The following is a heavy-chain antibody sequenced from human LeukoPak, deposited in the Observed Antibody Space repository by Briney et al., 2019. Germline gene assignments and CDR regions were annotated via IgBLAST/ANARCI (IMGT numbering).Heavy chain of an antibody. J-gene: IGHJ5*02. CDR2: IYYSGST. CDR1: GGSISSSSYY. V-gene: IGHV4-39*07. CDR3: ARDREVYSSGYFAWFDP. D-gene: IGHD3-22*01. Sequence: SETLSLTCTVSGGSISSSSYYWGWIRQPPGKGLEWIGSIYYSGSTYYNPSLKSRVTISVDTSKNQFSLKLSSVTAADTAVYYCARDREVYSSGYFAWFDPWGQGTLVTVSS.